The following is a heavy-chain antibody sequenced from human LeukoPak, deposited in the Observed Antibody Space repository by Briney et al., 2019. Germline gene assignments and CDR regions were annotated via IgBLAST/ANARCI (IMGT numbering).Heavy chain of an antibody. CDR3: ARQNNTYHHYNLGWFDP. CDR2: IYYNGST. CDR1: GGSISSGGYS. J-gene: IGHJ5*02. Sequence: SETLSLTCAVSGGSISSGGYSWSWIRQPPGKGLEWIGYIYYNGSTYHNPSLKSRVTISGDTSKNQFSLQLSSVTPEDTAVYYCARQNNTYHHYNLGWFDPWGQGTLVTVSS. V-gene: IGHV4-30-4*07. D-gene: IGHD5-24*01.